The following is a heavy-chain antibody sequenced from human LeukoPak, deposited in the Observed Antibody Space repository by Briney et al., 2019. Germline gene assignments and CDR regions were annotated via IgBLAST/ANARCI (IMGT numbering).Heavy chain of an antibody. Sequence: GGSLRLSCVVSGFNFSKNWMSWVRQAPGKGLEWVADIKQGGTEKNYVESVKGRFTISRDDAKNTLYLQMNSLRAEDTAVYYCARAPQRSVAAGYWGQGTLVTVSS. CDR3: ARAPQRSVAAGY. CDR1: GFNFSKNW. J-gene: IGHJ4*02. V-gene: IGHV3-7*01. CDR2: IKQGGTEK. D-gene: IGHD6-19*01.